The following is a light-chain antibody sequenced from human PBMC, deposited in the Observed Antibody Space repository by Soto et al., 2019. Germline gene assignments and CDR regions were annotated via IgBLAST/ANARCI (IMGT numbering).Light chain of an antibody. CDR1: QSVLYSSNNKNY. CDR2: WAS. V-gene: IGKV4-1*01. CDR3: QQYYSLTT. J-gene: IGKJ4*01. Sequence: DIVMTQSPDSLAVSLGERATVNCKSSQSVLYSSNNKNYLAWYQQKPGQPPKLLIYWASTLESGVPDRFSGSGSGADFTLTISSLQAEDVAVYYCQQYYSLTTLGGGTKVEIK.